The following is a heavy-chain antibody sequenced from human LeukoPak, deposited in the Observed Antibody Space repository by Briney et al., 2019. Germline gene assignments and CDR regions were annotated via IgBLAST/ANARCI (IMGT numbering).Heavy chain of an antibody. Sequence: SETLSLTCTVSGGSISSYYWSRIRQPPGKGLEWIGYIYYSGSTNYNPSLKSRVTISVDTSKNQFSLKLSSVTAADTAVYYCARTVATIPPEPFDYWGQGTLVTVSS. CDR1: GGSISSYY. CDR2: IYYSGST. V-gene: IGHV4-59*01. CDR3: ARTVATIPPEPFDY. D-gene: IGHD5-24*01. J-gene: IGHJ4*02.